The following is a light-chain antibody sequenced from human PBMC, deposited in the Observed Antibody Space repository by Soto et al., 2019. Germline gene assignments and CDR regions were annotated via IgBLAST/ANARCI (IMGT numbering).Light chain of an antibody. CDR3: QQYNNWPPT. J-gene: IGKJ2*01. CDR1: QSITSSY. CDR2: GSS. V-gene: IGKV3-15*01. Sequence: EIVLTQSPGTLSLSPGERATLSCRASQSITSSYLAWYQQKPGQAPRLLIYGSSRRATGIPARFSGSGSGTEFTLTISSLQSEDFAVYYCQQYNNWPPTFGQGTKLEIK.